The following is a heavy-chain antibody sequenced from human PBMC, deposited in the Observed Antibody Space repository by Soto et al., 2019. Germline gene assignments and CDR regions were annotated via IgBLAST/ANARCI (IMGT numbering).Heavy chain of an antibody. CDR3: AREDIQDIVVVVVAPEGLGY. CDR2: ISGYNGNS. CDR1: GYTFTSYG. Sequence: QVQLVQSGAEVKKPGASVKVSCKASGYTFTSYGISWVRQAPGQGLEWMGRISGYNGNSNYAQNLQGRVTMTTDTSTSTAYMELRSLRFDDTAVYYCAREDIQDIVVVVVAPEGLGYWGQGTLVTVSS. V-gene: IGHV1-18*01. J-gene: IGHJ4*02. D-gene: IGHD2-15*01.